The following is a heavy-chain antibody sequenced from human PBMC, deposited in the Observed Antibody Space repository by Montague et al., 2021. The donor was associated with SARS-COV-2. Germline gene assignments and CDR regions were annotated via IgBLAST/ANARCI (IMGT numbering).Heavy chain of an antibody. J-gene: IGHJ5*02. CDR3: ARAGEIVGATIISHWFDP. D-gene: IGHD1-26*01. Sequence: TRSLTCTVSGGSISSGSYYWSWIRQPAGKGLEWIGRIYTSGSTNYNPSLKSRVTISVDTSKNQFSLKLSSVTAADTAVYYCARAGEIVGATIISHWFDPWGQGTLVTVSS. V-gene: IGHV4-61*02. CDR2: IYTSGST. CDR1: GGSISSGSYY.